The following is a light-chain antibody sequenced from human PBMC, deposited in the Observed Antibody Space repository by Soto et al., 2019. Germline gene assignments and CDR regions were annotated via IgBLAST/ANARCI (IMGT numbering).Light chain of an antibody. Sequence: AIRMTQSPSSLSASTGDRVTITCPASQGISSYLAWYQQKPGKAPKLLIYAASTLQSGVPSRFSGSGSGTDFTLTISCLQSEDFATYYCQQYYSYPLYTFGQGTKLEIK. CDR3: QQYYSYPLYT. CDR1: QGISSY. V-gene: IGKV1-8*01. CDR2: AAS. J-gene: IGKJ2*01.